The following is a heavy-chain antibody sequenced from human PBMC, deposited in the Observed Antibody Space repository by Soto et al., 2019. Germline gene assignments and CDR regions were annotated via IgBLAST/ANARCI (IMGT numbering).Heavy chain of an antibody. CDR1: GDSISSMNW. V-gene: IGHV4-4*02. J-gene: IGHJ4*02. Sequence: SETLSLTRAVSGDSISSMNWWSWVRQPPGKGLEWIGEIHHSGSTNYNPSLKSRVTISVEKSKNQFSLKLSSVTAADTAVYYCARYDYGSGNDYNIDYWGQGILVTVSS. D-gene: IGHD3-10*01. CDR2: IHHSGST. CDR3: ARYDYGSGNDYNIDY.